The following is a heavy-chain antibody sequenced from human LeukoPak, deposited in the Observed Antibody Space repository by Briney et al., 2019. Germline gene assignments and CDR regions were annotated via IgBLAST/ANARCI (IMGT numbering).Heavy chain of an antibody. V-gene: IGHV4-30-2*01. CDR3: ARKKDYGDYVDY. CDR2: TYHSGNT. CDR1: GASISSGGYS. J-gene: IGHJ4*02. Sequence: SETLSLTCAVSGASISSGGYSWNWIRLPPGKGLEWIANTYHSGNTYYNPSLRSRVTISVDTSKNQFSLMLSSVTAADTALYYCARKKDYGDYVDYWGQGTLVTVSS. D-gene: IGHD4-17*01.